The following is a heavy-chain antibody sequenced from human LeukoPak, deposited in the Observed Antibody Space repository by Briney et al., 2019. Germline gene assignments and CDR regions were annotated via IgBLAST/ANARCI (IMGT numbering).Heavy chain of an antibody. V-gene: IGHV3-23*01. CDR1: GITLSNYG. CDR3: AKRSVVIRVILVGFHKEAYYFDS. Sequence: GRSLSLSCAVSGITLSNYGMSWVRQAPGKGREWLAGIIGRGGGTTIGGSVSGRFTISRDNSKNTMFLEMYRLRAEDTAVYFCAKRSVVIRVILVGFHKEAYYFDSWGQGALVTVSS. D-gene: IGHD3-22*01. CDR2: IIGRGGGT. J-gene: IGHJ4*02.